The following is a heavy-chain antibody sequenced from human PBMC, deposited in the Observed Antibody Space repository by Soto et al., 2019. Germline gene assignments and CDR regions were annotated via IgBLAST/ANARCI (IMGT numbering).Heavy chain of an antibody. V-gene: IGHV1-18*01. CDR1: GYTFTSYG. CDR3: ARDYRSNWNDHRRAGSYYGMDV. CDR2: ISAYNGNT. D-gene: IGHD1-1*01. Sequence: ASVKVSCKASGYTFTSYGISWVRQAPGQGLEWMGWISAYNGNTNYAQKLQGRVTMTTDTSTSTAYMELRSLRSDDTAVYYCARDYRSNWNDHRRAGSYYGMDVWGQGTTVTVSS. J-gene: IGHJ6*02.